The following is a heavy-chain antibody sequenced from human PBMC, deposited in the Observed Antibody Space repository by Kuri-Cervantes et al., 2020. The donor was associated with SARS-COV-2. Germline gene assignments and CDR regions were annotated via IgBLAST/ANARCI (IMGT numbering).Heavy chain of an antibody. CDR3: AKDWGSGSYSDAFDI. J-gene: IGHJ3*02. D-gene: IGHD1-26*01. V-gene: IGHV4-61*09. CDR2: IYTSGST. Sequence: SETLSLTCTVSGGSISSSSYYWGWIRQPAGKGLEWIGYIYTSGSTNYNPSLKSRVTISVDTSKNQFSLKLSSVTAADTAVYYCAKDWGSGSYSDAFDIWGQGTMVTVSS. CDR1: GGSISSSSYY.